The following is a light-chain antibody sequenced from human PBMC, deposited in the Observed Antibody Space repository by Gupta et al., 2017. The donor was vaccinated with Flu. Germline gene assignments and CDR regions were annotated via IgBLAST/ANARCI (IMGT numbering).Light chain of an antibody. Sequence: ITMSWTGTDCDVGGCDDVSWYQQHPGKAPELVIFEVNRRLSGIVDRCSGSKSGNTATLTITGLQAEEEAYYYCSSETNTNTVVVFGGGTKLTVL. CDR3: SSETNTNTVVV. CDR2: EVN. CDR1: DCDVGGCDD. J-gene: IGLJ2*01. V-gene: IGLV2-14*01.